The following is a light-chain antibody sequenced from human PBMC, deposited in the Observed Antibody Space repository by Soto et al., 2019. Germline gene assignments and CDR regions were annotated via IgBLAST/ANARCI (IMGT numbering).Light chain of an antibody. CDR1: QSINSY. J-gene: IGKJ4*01. CDR2: AAS. Sequence: DIQMTQSPSSLSASVGDRVTITCRASQSINSYLNWYQQKPGKAPKLLIYAASSLQSGVPSRFSGSGSGTDFTLTISSLQPEDFATYYCQQTYITPPLTFGGGTQVEIK. CDR3: QQTYITPPLT. V-gene: IGKV1-39*01.